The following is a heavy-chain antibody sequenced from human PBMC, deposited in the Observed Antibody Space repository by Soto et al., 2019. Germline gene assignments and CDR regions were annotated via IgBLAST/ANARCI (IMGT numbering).Heavy chain of an antibody. D-gene: IGHD5-12*01. J-gene: IGHJ4*02. Sequence: PGGSLRLSCAASGFTFSSDSMNWVRQAPGKGLEWVSHISISSSTIYYADSVKGRFTISRDNAKNSLYLQMNSLRDEDTAVYYCARDHGYSGYDIDYWGQGTLVTVSS. V-gene: IGHV3-48*02. CDR2: ISISSSTI. CDR1: GFTFSSDS. CDR3: ARDHGYSGYDIDY.